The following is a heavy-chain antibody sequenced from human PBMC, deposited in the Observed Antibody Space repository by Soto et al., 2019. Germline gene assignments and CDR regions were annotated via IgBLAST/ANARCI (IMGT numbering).Heavy chain of an antibody. Sequence: QLQLQESGSGLVKPSQTLSLTCAVSGGSISSGGYSWSWIRQPPGKALEWIGYIYHSGSTYYNPSLKSRGTIAVDKSKIQFSMKVWCVTAADSAVYYCARVPDRRGQGTLVTVSS. V-gene: IGHV4-30-2*01. J-gene: IGHJ5*02. CDR2: IYHSGST. D-gene: IGHD2-2*01. CDR1: GGSISSGGYS. CDR3: ARVPDR.